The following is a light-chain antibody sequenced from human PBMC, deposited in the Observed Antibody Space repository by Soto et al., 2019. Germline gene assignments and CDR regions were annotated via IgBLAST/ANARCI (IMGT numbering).Light chain of an antibody. J-gene: IGKJ4*01. V-gene: IGKV3-15*01. CDR2: GAA. CDR3: QRYPTSRT. Sequence: ETGWTQTHATRSVSVVKGVGRXCRARQRVFSSLAWYQQKPGQAPRLLIYGAATRATGIPARFSGSGSTAYVTRLRSRHPSEDAAVYYYQRYPTSRTVGGGTKVDIK. CDR1: QRVFSS.